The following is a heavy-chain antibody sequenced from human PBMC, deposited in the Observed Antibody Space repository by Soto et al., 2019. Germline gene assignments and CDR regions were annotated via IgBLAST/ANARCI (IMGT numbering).Heavy chain of an antibody. CDR2: FDPEDGET. D-gene: IGHD3-9*01. Sequence: GASVKVSCKVSGYTLTELSMPWVRQAPGKGLERMGGFDPEDGETIYAQKFQGRVTMNEDTSTDTAYMELSSLRTEDTAVYYCATRNPLYYDILTEPKHLMDVWGQGTTVTVSS. J-gene: IGHJ6*02. CDR1: GYTLTELS. CDR3: ATRNPLYYDILTEPKHLMDV. V-gene: IGHV1-24*01.